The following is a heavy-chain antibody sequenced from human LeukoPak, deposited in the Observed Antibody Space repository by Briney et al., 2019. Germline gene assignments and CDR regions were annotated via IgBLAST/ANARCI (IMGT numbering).Heavy chain of an antibody. D-gene: IGHD6-13*01. V-gene: IGHV3-9*01. Sequence: PGGSLRLSCAVSGFTFDDYAMHWVRQAPGKGLEWVSCISWNSGSIGYADSVKGRFTISRDNAKNSLYLEMNSLRAEDTALYYCAKDIGSSSWYLGNWGQGTLVTVSS. CDR3: AKDIGSSSWYLGN. J-gene: IGHJ4*02. CDR1: GFTFDDYA. CDR2: ISWNSGSI.